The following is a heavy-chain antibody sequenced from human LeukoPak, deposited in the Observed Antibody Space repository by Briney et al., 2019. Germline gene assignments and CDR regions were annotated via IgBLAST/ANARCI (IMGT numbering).Heavy chain of an antibody. V-gene: IGHV3-23*01. CDR3: IRGAASGSYYGFDV. CDR1: GVTLSNYA. J-gene: IGHJ6*02. D-gene: IGHD1-26*01. Sequence: PGGSLRLSCVASGVTLSNYAMSWARQAPGKGLEWVSGISSSGSGGNTYYADSVKGRFTISRDSSRNTLFLHMNSLKTEDTAVYYCIRGAASGSYYGFDVWGQGATVTVSS. CDR2: ISSSGSGGNT.